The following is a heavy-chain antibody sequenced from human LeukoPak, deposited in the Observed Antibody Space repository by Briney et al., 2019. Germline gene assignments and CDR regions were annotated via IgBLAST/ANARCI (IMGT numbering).Heavy chain of an antibody. CDR1: GGSISSYY. D-gene: IGHD4-17*01. Sequence: SETLSLTCTVSGGSISSYYWSWIRQPPGKGLEWIGYIYYSGSTYYNPSLKSRVTISVDTSKNQFSLKLSSVTAADTAVYYCARVAGAYGEYFQHWGQGTLVTVSS. CDR3: ARVAGAYGEYFQH. J-gene: IGHJ1*01. V-gene: IGHV4-59*12. CDR2: IYYSGST.